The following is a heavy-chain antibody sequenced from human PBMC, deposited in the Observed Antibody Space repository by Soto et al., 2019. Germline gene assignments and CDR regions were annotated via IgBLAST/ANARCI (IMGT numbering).Heavy chain of an antibody. J-gene: IGHJ5*02. D-gene: IGHD2-21*01. CDR3: CQHEGTWVDP. V-gene: IGHV3-7*05. Sequence: QPGGSLRLSCAASGFTFSSYWMSWVRQAPGEGLEWVANIKQDGSEKYYVDSVKGRFTISRDNAKNSLYLEMNSLRAEDTAVYHCCQHEGTWVDPWGQGTLVTLSS. CDR2: IKQDGSEK. CDR1: GFTFSSYW.